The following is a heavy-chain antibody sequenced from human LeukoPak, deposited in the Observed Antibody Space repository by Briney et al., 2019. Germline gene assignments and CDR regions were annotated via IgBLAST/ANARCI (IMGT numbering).Heavy chain of an antibody. J-gene: IGHJ4*02. V-gene: IGHV3-48*01. CDR2: ISSSSTI. Sequence: GGSLRLSCAASGFNFSSYRMNWVRQAPGKGLEWVSYISSSSTIYYADSVKGRFTISRDNAKNSLYLQMNSLRAEDTAVYYCARGSAIDYWGQGTLVTVSS. CDR1: GFNFSSYR. CDR3: ARGSAIDY.